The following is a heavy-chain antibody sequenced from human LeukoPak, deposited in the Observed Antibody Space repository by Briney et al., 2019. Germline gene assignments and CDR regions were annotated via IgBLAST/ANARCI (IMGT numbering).Heavy chain of an antibody. Sequence: GGSLRLSCAASGFTLSIYWMTWVRQAPGKGLEWVANINQDGTEKNYVDSVKGRFTISRDNAKNSLYLQMNSLRAEDTAVYYCARNMGDYWGQGTLVTVSS. CDR1: GFTLSIYW. CDR2: INQDGTEK. CDR3: ARNMGDY. V-gene: IGHV3-7*04. J-gene: IGHJ4*02. D-gene: IGHD2/OR15-2a*01.